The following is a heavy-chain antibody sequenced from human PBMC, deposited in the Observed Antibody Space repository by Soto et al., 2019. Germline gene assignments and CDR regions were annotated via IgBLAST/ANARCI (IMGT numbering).Heavy chain of an antibody. J-gene: IGHJ3*02. CDR3: AIYYGGNFYDAFDI. Sequence: SLKISCKGSGYSFTSCWIGWVRQMPGKGLDWMEIIYPGDSDIRYSPSFQGQVTISADKSISTAYLQWSSLKASDTVMYYCAIYYGGNFYDAFDIWGQGTMVTVSS. CDR2: IYPGDSDI. CDR1: GYSFTSCW. V-gene: IGHV5-51*06. D-gene: IGHD4-17*01.